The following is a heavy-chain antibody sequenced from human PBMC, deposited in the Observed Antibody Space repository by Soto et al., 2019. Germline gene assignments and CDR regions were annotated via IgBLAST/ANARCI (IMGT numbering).Heavy chain of an antibody. CDR1: RFTFDSFA. D-gene: IGHD3-9*01. J-gene: IGHJ4*02. CDR3: AKAPNDWTYRFDN. V-gene: IGHV3-23*01. CDR2: LSGVGDAT. Sequence: EVQLLESGGDLVQPGGSLRLSYAASRFTFDSFAMTWVRQAPGKGLEWVSALSGVGDATNYADSVKCRFTSSRDNSKNTLYLQINSLRPEDTAVYYCAKAPNDWTYRFDNWCQGTPVTVSS.